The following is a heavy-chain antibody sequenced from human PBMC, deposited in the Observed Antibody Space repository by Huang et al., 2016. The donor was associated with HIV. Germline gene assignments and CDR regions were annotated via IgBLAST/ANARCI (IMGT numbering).Heavy chain of an antibody. J-gene: IGHJ3*02. D-gene: IGHD3-22*01. CDR2: VNHSGTT. V-gene: IGHV4-34*01. CDR3: ARCPGYYFEPSRYFDAFDI. Sequence: VQLQQWGARLLKPSETLSLTCAVSGGTFTGYFWGWVRQAPGKGLEWIAEVNHSGTTSYRPSLRSRVSMSVDMSNNQVSLSLKSVTAADTAVYFCARCPGYYFEPSRYFDAFDIWGPGTMVTVS. CDR1: GGTFTGYF.